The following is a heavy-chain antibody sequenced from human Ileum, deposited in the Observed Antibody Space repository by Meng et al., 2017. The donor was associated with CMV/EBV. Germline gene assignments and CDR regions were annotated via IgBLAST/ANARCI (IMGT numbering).Heavy chain of an antibody. Sequence: VEWVERGVGLVRVGGFWVLFCTVFGFTFSSYWITWVRQAPGKGLEWVANIKQDGIEKYYVDSVKGRFTISRDNGKKSLYLEMNSLRGEDTAVYYCATTRLGEVSYWGQGTLVTVSS. V-gene: IGHV3-7*02. CDR2: IKQDGIEK. CDR1: GFTFSSYW. CDR3: ATTRLGEVSY. J-gene: IGHJ4*02. D-gene: IGHD3-16*02.